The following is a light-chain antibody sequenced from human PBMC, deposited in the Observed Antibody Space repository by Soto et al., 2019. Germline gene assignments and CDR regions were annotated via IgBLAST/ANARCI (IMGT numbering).Light chain of an antibody. J-gene: IGKJ1*01. CDR3: QQGYGPPQT. Sequence: PRSPSPLPASVGDSVNITCLASQSISSYLNWYQQKPGQAPRLLIYAASSLQRGVPSRFSGSGSGIYVSLTISSLQPEDFATYCSQQGYGPPQTFGQGTKVDIK. CDR1: QSISSY. CDR2: AAS. V-gene: IGKV1-39*01.